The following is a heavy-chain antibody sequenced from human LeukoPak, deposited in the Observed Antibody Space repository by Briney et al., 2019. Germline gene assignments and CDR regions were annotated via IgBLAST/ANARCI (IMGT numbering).Heavy chain of an antibody. CDR3: ARDYYDSSGPAYYMDV. CDR2: ISSSSSYI. CDR1: GFTFSSYS. V-gene: IGHV3-21*01. J-gene: IGHJ6*03. Sequence: PGGSLRLSCAASGFTFSSYSMNWVRQAPGKGLEGVSSISSSSSYIYYADSVKGRFTISRDNAKNSLYLQMNSLRAEDTAVYYCARDYYDSSGPAYYMDVWGKGTTVTVSS. D-gene: IGHD3-22*01.